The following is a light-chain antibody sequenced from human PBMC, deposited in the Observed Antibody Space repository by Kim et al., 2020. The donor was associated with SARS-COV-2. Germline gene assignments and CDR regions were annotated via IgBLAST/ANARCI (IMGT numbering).Light chain of an antibody. J-gene: IGKJ2*01. Sequence: IVTTQSPLSLPVTPGEPASISCRSSQSLLHSNGYNYLDWYLQKPGQSPQLLIYLGSNRASGVPDRFSGSGSGTDFTLKISRVEAEDVGVYYCMQALQTPYTFGQGTKLEI. CDR1: QSLLHSNGYNY. CDR2: LGS. CDR3: MQALQTPYT. V-gene: IGKV2-28*01.